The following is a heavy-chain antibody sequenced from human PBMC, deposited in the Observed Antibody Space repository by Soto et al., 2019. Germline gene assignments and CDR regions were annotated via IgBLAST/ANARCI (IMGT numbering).Heavy chain of an antibody. J-gene: IGHJ4*02. D-gene: IGHD7-27*01. CDR1: GGSFTGHF. Sequence: SETLSLTCTVSGGSFTGHFWSWVRQPPGKGLEWIGEVSHSGNTKYYPSLRSRVNLSVDSSKNQISLALTSVTAADTAVYYCARAKFESTGWHQFDIWGQGTLVTVSS. CDR3: ARAKFESTGWHQFDI. V-gene: IGHV4-34*01. CDR2: VSHSGNT.